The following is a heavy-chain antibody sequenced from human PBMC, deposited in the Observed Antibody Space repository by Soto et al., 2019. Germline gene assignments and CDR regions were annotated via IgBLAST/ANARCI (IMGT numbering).Heavy chain of an antibody. CDR1: GGSISSGDYY. D-gene: IGHD2-8*01. J-gene: IGHJ5*02. CDR3: ARXNGVGP. V-gene: IGHV4-30-4*01. Sequence: QVQLQESGPGLVKPSQTLSLTCTVSGGSISSGDYYWSWIRQPPGKGLEWIGYIYDSGSTYYNSSLKSXXNIXXXXXXXXXXXXXXXXXXXXXXXXXCARXNGVGPWGQGTLVTVSS. CDR2: IYDSGST.